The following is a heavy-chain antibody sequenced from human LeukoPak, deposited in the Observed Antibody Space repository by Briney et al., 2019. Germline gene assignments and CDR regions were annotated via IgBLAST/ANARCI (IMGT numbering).Heavy chain of an antibody. J-gene: IGHJ5*02. V-gene: IGHV1-2*02. CDR1: GYTFTGYY. Sequence: ASVKVSCKASGYTFTGYYMHWVRQAPGQGLEWMGWINPNSGGTNYAQKFQGRVTMTRDTSISTVYMELTSLTSDDTAVYYCARWGGVQFDPWGQGTLVTVSS. CDR2: INPNSGGT. CDR3: ARWGGVQFDP. D-gene: IGHD2-8*01.